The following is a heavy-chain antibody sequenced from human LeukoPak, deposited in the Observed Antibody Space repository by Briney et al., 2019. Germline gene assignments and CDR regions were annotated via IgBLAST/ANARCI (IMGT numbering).Heavy chain of an antibody. D-gene: IGHD5-18*01. J-gene: IGHJ3*02. CDR2: IYPGDSDT. CDR3: ARLRADTAMVHGFDI. V-gene: IGHV5-51*01. CDR1: GYSFTSYW. Sequence: GESLKISCKGSGYSFTSYWIGWVRQMPGKGLEWMVIIYPGDSDTRYSPSFEGQVTISADKSISTAYLQWSSLKASDTAMYYCARLRADTAMVHGFDIWGQGTMVTVSS.